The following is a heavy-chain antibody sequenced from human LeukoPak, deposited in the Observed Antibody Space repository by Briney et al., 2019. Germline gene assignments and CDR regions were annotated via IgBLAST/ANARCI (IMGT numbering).Heavy chain of an antibody. CDR1: GYTFTSYY. CDR3: ARPLTGVTALDY. V-gene: IGHV1-46*01. J-gene: IGHJ4*02. Sequence: GASVKVSCMASGYTFTSYYMHWVRQAPGQGLEWMGIINPSGGSTSYAQKFQGRVTMTRDMSTSTVYMEMSSLRAEGTAVSYCARPLTGVTALDYWGQGTLFTVSS. CDR2: INPSGGST. D-gene: IGHD2-21*02.